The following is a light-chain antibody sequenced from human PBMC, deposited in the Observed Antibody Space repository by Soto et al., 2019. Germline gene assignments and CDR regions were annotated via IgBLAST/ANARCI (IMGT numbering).Light chain of an antibody. J-gene: IGLJ3*02. CDR1: SSNIGSNY. CDR2: RNN. Sequence: QPVLTQPPSASGTPGQRVTISCSGSSSNIGSNYVYWYQQLPGTAPKLLIYRNNQRPSGVPDRFSGSKSGTSASLAISGLRSEDEADYYCAAWDDSLSGWVFGGGTKLIVL. V-gene: IGLV1-47*01. CDR3: AAWDDSLSGWV.